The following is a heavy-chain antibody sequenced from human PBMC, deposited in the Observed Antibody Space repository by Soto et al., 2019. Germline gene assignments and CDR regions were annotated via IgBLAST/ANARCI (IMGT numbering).Heavy chain of an antibody. V-gene: IGHV1-2*04. Sequence: GASVKVSCKASGYTFTGYYRHWVRQAPGQGLEWMGWINPNSGGTNYAQKFQGWVTMTRDTSISTAYMELSRLRSDDTAVYYCAREGGSMTTSYYYGMDVWGQGTTVTVSS. CDR3: AREGGSMTTSYYYGMDV. J-gene: IGHJ6*02. CDR2: INPNSGGT. D-gene: IGHD4-4*01. CDR1: GYTFTGYY.